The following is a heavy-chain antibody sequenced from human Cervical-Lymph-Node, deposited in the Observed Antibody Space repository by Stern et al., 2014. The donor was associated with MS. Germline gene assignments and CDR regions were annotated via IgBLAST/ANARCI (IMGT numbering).Heavy chain of an antibody. CDR2: ISTTGKTI. CDR3: VRASDPLFEY. V-gene: IGHV3-11*01. CDR1: GFTFSGYH. Sequence: MQLVESGGGSVKPGGSVRLSCAVSGFTFSGYHMHWIRQAPGKGLEWISNISTTGKTIYYAESVKGRFTISRDHAKNSLYLQMNSLRVEDTAVYYCVRASDPLFEYWGQGTLLTVAP. J-gene: IGHJ4*02. D-gene: IGHD2-21*02.